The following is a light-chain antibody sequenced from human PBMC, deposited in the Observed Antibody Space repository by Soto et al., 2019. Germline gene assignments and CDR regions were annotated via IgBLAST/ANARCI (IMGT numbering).Light chain of an antibody. CDR2: EVA. V-gene: IGLV2-14*01. CDR3: SAFGGSGF. J-gene: IGLJ1*01. Sequence: QSVLAQPDSVSGSPGQSIAISCTGTSSDIGRHNYVSWYQQHPGKAPKLVIYEVANRPSGVSNRFSGSKSGNTASLTITGLQAGDEADYYCSAFGGSGFFGTGTQLTVL. CDR1: SSDIGRHNY.